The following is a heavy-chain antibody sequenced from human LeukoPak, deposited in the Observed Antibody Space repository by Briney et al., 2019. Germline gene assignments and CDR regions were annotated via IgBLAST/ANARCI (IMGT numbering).Heavy chain of an antibody. J-gene: IGHJ4*02. D-gene: IGHD6-13*01. CDR2: IWYDGSNK. Sequence: LRLLCGASVFPFSSYRVLWVRQATGKGLEGVADIWYDGSNKYYADSLKGRFTISRDNSKNTLYLQMNSLRAEDTAVYYCARDGTVWSAAGTIDYWGQGTLVTVSS. V-gene: IGHV3-33*08. CDR3: ARDGTVWSAAGTIDY. CDR1: VFPFSSYR.